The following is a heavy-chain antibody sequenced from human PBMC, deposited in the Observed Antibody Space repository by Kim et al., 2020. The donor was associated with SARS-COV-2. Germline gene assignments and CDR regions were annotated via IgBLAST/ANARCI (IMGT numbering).Heavy chain of an antibody. D-gene: IGHD3-22*01. Sequence: ASVKVSCKASGYTFTGYYMHWVRQAPGQGLEWMGWINPNSGGTNYAQKFQGRVTMTRDTSISTAYMELSRLRSDDTAVYYCARPGSEYYYDSSGYSHWGQGTLVTVSS. V-gene: IGHV1-2*02. CDR1: GYTFTGYY. CDR2: INPNSGGT. J-gene: IGHJ4*02. CDR3: ARPGSEYYYDSSGYSH.